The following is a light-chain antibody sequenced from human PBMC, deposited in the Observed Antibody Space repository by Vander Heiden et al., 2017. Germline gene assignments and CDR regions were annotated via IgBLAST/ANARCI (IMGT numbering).Light chain of an antibody. CDR2: GNS. V-gene: IGLV1-40*01. J-gene: IGLJ2*01. CDR3: QSDDSSLSGSI. CDR1: SSNIGAGYD. Sequence: QSVLTQPPSVSGAPGQRVTISCTGSSSNIGAGYDVHWYQQLPGTAPKLRSYGNSNRPSGVPDRFSGSKSGTSASLAITGLQAEDEADDYGQSDDSSLSGSIFGGGTKLTVL.